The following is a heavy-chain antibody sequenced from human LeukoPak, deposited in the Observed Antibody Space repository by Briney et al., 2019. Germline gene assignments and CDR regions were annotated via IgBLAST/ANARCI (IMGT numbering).Heavy chain of an antibody. V-gene: IGHV1-18*01. CDR1: GYTFTSYG. CDR3: ARTKYSSSGRVYFDY. D-gene: IGHD6-6*01. J-gene: IGHJ4*02. CDR2: ISAYNGNT. Sequence: ASVKVSCKASGYTFTSYGISWVRQAPGQGLEWVGWISAYNGNTNYAQKLQGRVTMTRDMSTSTVYMELSSLRSEDTAVYYCARTKYSSSGRVYFDYWGQGTLVTVSS.